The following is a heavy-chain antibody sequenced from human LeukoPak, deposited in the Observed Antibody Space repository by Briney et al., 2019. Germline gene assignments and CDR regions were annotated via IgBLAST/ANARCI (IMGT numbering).Heavy chain of an antibody. V-gene: IGHV1-8*01. CDR3: ARERVGATINYFDY. Sequence: ASVKVSCKASGYTFTSYDINWVRQATGQGLEWMGWMNPNSGNTGYARKFQGRVTMTRNTSISTAYMELSSLRSEDTAVYYCARERVGATINYFDYWGQGTLVTVSS. CDR1: GYTFTSYD. D-gene: IGHD1-26*01. CDR2: MNPNSGNT. J-gene: IGHJ4*02.